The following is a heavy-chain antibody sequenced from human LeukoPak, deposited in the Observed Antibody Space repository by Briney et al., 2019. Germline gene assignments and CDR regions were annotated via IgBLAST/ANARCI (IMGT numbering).Heavy chain of an antibody. CDR2: IYSSGST. Sequence: PSETLSLTCTVSGGSITSYYWSWIRQPAGKGLEWIGRIYSSGSTNYNPSLKSRVTMSVDTSKNQFSLKLTSVTAADTAVYYCARHDSNGYYGYYYYTDVWGKGTTVTVSS. J-gene: IGHJ6*03. D-gene: IGHD3-22*01. CDR3: ARHDSNGYYGYYYYTDV. V-gene: IGHV4-4*07. CDR1: GGSITSYY.